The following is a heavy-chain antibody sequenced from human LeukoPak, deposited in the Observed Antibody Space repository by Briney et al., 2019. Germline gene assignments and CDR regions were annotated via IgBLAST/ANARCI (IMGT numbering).Heavy chain of an antibody. CDR1: GYTFTYHY. D-gene: IGHD3-10*01. V-gene: IGHV1-2*02. Sequence: ASVKVSCKASGYTFTYHYIHWVGRAPGQGLEWMGWIIPNTGGTSLAQKFQGRVTITRDTSIGTAYMELSILKPDDTAVYYCARGCYGLGSGGYWGQGTLVTVSS. CDR3: ARGCYGLGSGGY. J-gene: IGHJ4*02. CDR2: IIPNTGGT.